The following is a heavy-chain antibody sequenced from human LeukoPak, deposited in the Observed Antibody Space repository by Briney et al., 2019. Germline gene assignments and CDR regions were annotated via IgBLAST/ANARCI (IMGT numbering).Heavy chain of an antibody. Sequence: SQTLSLTCTVSDGSISSSSYYWGWIRQPPGKGLEWIGNIYYSGSTYYNPSLKNRVTISVDTSKNQFSLKLSSVTAADTAVYYCARDQGRWLVRTFDYWGQGTLVTVSS. D-gene: IGHD6-19*01. CDR3: ARDQGRWLVRTFDY. V-gene: IGHV4-39*07. J-gene: IGHJ4*02. CDR2: IYYSGST. CDR1: DGSISSSSYY.